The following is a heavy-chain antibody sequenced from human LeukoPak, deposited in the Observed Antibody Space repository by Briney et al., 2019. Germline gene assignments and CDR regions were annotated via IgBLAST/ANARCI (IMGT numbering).Heavy chain of an antibody. Sequence: SETLSLTCTVSGGSISSHYWSWIRQPPGKGLEWIGDIYYSGSTNYNPSLKSRVTISVDTSKNQFSLKLSCVTAADPAMYYCARAPACYGGNADAFDIWGEGRMVTVSS. CDR2: IYYSGST. J-gene: IGHJ3*02. CDR3: ARAPACYGGNADAFDI. CDR1: GGSISSHY. V-gene: IGHV4-59*11. D-gene: IGHD4-23*01.